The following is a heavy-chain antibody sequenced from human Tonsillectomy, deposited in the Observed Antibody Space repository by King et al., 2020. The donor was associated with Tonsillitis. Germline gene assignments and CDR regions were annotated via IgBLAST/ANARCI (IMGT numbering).Heavy chain of an antibody. CDR1: GFTFSSSE. CDR2: ISSSGSNT. V-gene: IGHV3-48*03. Sequence: VQLVESGGGLVQPGGSLRLSCAASGFTFSSSEMNWVRQAPGKGLEWGSYISSSGSNTHYAESVQGRFTISRDNAKNSLSLQMNSLRAEDTAVYYCARGSIAAAGPEYWGQGTLVTVSS. D-gene: IGHD6-13*01. J-gene: IGHJ4*02. CDR3: ARGSIAAAGPEY.